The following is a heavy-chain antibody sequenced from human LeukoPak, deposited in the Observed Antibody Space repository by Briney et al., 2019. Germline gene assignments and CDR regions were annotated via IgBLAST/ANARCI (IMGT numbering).Heavy chain of an antibody. V-gene: IGHV3-21*01. J-gene: IGHJ6*03. D-gene: IGHD5-12*01. CDR1: DFTFSSYN. Sequence: GGSLRLSCAAYDFTFSSYNMIWVRLAPGKGLEWVSSISGSSRYIYYADSLRGRFTISRDNAKSSLYLQMNSLRAEDTAVYYCARQQSGYVGGYYYYMDVWGKGTTVTVSS. CDR2: ISGSSRYI. CDR3: ARQQSGYVGGYYYYMDV.